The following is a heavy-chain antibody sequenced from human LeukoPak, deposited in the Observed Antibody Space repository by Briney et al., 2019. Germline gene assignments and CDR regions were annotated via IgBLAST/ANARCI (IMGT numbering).Heavy chain of an antibody. D-gene: IGHD1-14*01. CDR2: ISSSGTTI. CDR3: ARDSGFHGYYFDF. V-gene: IGHV3-48*03. CDR1: GFTFSTYE. Sequence: PGGSLRLSCAASGFTFSTYEMNWVRQAPGKGLEWVSYISSSGTTIYYADSVKGRFTISRDNAKNSVYLQMNSLRDEDTAVYYCARDSGFHGYYFDFWGQGTLVTVSS. J-gene: IGHJ4*02.